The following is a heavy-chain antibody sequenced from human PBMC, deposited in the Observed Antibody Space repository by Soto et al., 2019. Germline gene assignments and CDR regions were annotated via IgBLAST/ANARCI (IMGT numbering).Heavy chain of an antibody. CDR2: IYYSGST. V-gene: IGHV4-59*01. CDR3: ARSTDSSGWRFDS. J-gene: IGHJ4*02. D-gene: IGHD6-19*01. Sequence: SETKCLTCTVADASIGVYSWRWIRQPPGKGLEWIGYIYYSGSTNYNPSLKSRVAISVDTSKNQFSLNLSSVTAADTAVYYCARSTDSSGWRFDSWGQGTQVTVSS. CDR1: DASIGVYS.